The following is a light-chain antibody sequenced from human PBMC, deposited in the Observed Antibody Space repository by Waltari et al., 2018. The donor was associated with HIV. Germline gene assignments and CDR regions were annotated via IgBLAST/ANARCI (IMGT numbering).Light chain of an antibody. CDR1: SSDIGGYKY. CDR2: EVS. V-gene: IGLV2-14*01. Sequence: QSALTQPASVSGSPGQSITISCTGTSSDIGGYKYVSWYQQQPGKAPKLMISEVSNRPSWVSNRFSVSKSCNTASLTISGLQAEADADYYCSSYTTSSTWVFGGGTKLTVL. CDR3: SSYTTSSTWV. J-gene: IGLJ3*02.